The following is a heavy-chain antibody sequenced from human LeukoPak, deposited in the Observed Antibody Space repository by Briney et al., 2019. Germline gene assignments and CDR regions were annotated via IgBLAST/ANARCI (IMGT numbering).Heavy chain of an antibody. CDR2: ISGDGVNT. CDR3: GKAEGSWFGYFDY. CDR1: GFTFSYYA. D-gene: IGHD6-13*01. J-gene: IGHJ4*02. Sequence: GGSLRLSCSASGFTFSYYAIHWVRQAPGKGLEHISTISGDGVNTDYADSVKGRFTISRDNSKSKVYLQVSTLRPEDAAVYYCGKAEGSWFGYFDYWGQGTLVTVSS. V-gene: IGHV3-64D*06.